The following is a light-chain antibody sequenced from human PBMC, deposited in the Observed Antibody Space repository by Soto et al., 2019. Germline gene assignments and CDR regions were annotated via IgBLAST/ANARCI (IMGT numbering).Light chain of an antibody. J-gene: IGLJ1*01. Sequence: PGQRVTISCTGSSSNIGAGYDVHWYQQLPGTAPKLLIYGNSNRPSGVPDRFSGSKSGTSASLAITGLQAEDEADYYCQSYDSSLSGSEVFGTGTKVTVL. CDR3: QSYDSSLSGSEV. CDR2: GNS. V-gene: IGLV1-40*01. CDR1: SSNIGAGYD.